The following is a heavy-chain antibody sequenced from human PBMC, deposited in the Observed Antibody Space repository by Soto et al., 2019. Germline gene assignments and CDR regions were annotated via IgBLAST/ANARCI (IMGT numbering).Heavy chain of an antibody. V-gene: IGHV3-23*01. CDR3: AKDTSSGYYLDY. Sequence: PGWSLRLSCAASGFTFSSYAMSWVRQAPGKGLEWVSAISGSGGSTYYADSVKGRFTTSRDNSKNTLYLQMNSLRAEDTAVYYCAKDTSSGYYLDYWGQGTLVTVSS. CDR2: ISGSGGST. D-gene: IGHD3-22*01. CDR1: GFTFSSYA. J-gene: IGHJ4*02.